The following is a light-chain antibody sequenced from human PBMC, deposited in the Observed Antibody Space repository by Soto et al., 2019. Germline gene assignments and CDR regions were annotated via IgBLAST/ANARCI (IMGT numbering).Light chain of an antibody. Sequence: QLVLTQAPSASGTPGQRVTISCSGSSSSIGSNTVSWYQQVPGTAPKLLIYSNDQRPSGVPDRFSGSKSGTSASLAIGGLQSEDEADYYCAARDGSLNGWVFGGGTKVTVL. CDR3: AARDGSLNGWV. J-gene: IGLJ3*02. V-gene: IGLV1-44*01. CDR2: SND. CDR1: SSSIGSNT.